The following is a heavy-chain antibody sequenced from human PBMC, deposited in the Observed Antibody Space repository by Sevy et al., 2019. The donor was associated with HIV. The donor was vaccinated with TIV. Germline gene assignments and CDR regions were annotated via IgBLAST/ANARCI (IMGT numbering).Heavy chain of an antibody. J-gene: IGHJ4*02. D-gene: IGHD2-15*01. CDR3: ARGDCSGGRCYPGGY. Sequence: ASVKVSCEASGYTFSTYGINWVRQAPGQGLEWMGWINTFTGDTNYLQKLQDRVTMTKDTSTSTVYMELRSLRSDDTAVYYCARGDCSGGRCYPGGYWGQGTLVTVSS. CDR1: GYTFSTYG. CDR2: INTFTGDT. V-gene: IGHV1-18*01.